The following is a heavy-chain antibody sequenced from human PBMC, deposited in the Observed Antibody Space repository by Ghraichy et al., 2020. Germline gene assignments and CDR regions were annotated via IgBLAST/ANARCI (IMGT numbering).Heavy chain of an antibody. D-gene: IGHD3-16*02. V-gene: IGHV3-21*01. CDR3: ARVDNGFGGVIVIPFDY. Sequence: GGSLRLSCAASGFTFSSYSMNWVRQAPGKGLEWVSSISSSSSYIYYADSVKGRFTISRDNAKNSLYLQMNSLRAEDTAVYYCARVDNGFGGVIVIPFDYWGQGTLVTVSS. J-gene: IGHJ4*02. CDR2: ISSSSSYI. CDR1: GFTFSSYS.